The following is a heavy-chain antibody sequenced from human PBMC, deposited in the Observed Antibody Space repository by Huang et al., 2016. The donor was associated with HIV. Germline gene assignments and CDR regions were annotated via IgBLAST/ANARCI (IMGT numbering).Heavy chain of an antibody. CDR3: ARLINYYESSGYSRRAAFDI. V-gene: IGHV4-39*01. CDR1: GGSIGSRSYF. J-gene: IGHJ3*02. Sequence: QLQLQESGPRLVKPSETLSLTCSVSGGSIGSRSYFWGWIRQPPGKGLEWIGTIYYGGTTHFNPSLKSRVTISVDTAKNQFSLRLSSVTAADTAVYYCARLINYYESSGYSRRAAFDIWGQGTMVTVSS. CDR2: IYYGGTT. D-gene: IGHD3-22*01.